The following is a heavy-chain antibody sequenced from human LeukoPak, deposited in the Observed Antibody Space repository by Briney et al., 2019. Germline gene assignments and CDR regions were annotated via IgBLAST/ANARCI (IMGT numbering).Heavy chain of an antibody. V-gene: IGHV4-59*01. CDR1: GGSISSFY. D-gene: IGHD6-19*01. CDR3: ARDWGGSGFNWFYP. CDR2: MHYSGNT. J-gene: IGHJ5*02. Sequence: PSETLSLTCTVSGGSISSFYWSWIRQPPGKALEWIAYMHYSGNTNYNPSLKSRVTISIDTSKNQFSLKLSSVTAADTAVYYCARDWGGSGFNWFYPWGQGTLVTVSS.